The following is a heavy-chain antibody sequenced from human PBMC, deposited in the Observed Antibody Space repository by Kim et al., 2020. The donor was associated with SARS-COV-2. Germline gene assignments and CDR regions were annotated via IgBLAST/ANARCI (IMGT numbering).Heavy chain of an antibody. J-gene: IGHJ5*02. CDR3: AKVRIAARSDIDP. V-gene: IGHV3-23*01. Sequence: YADSVKGRFTISRDNSKNTLYLQMNSLRAEDTAVYYCAKVRIAARSDIDPWGQGTLVTVSS. D-gene: IGHD6-6*01.